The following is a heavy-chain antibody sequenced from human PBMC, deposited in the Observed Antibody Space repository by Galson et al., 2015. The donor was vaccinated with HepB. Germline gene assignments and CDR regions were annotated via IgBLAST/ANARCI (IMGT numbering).Heavy chain of an antibody. V-gene: IGHV3-23*01. CDR1: GFTFSSYT. Sequence: SLRLSCAASGFTFSSYTMGWVRQAPGKGLEWVSAIHSEGTTSYIESVRGRFTISRDNSKNTICLQVNSLGVGDGAIYYCGRRVEGAFDAWGQGTMVTVSS. CDR2: IHSEGTT. D-gene: IGHD5-24*01. J-gene: IGHJ3*01. CDR3: GRRVEGAFDA.